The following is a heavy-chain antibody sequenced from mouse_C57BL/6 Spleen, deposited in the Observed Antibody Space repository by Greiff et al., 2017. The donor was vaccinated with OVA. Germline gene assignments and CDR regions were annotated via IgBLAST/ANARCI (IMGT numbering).Heavy chain of an antibody. Sequence: VQLQQSGAELVRPGASVKLSCTASGFNIKDDYMHWVKQRPEQGLEWIGWIDPENGDTEYASKFQGKATITADTSSNTAYLQLSSLTSEDTAVYYCNTYYSSYAWFAYWGQGTLVTVSA. CDR1: GFNIKDDY. CDR2: IDPENGDT. V-gene: IGHV14-4*01. CDR3: NTYYSSYAWFAY. J-gene: IGHJ3*01. D-gene: IGHD2-5*01.